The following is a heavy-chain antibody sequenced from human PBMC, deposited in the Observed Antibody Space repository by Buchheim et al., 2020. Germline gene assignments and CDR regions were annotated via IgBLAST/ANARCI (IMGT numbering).Heavy chain of an antibody. CDR1: GFTFSDHW. J-gene: IGHJ3*02. CDR2: IKQDGSEK. Sequence: EVQLVESGGGLVQPGGSLRLSCEASGFTFSDHWMSWVRQAPGKGLEWVANIKQDGSEKYYVDSVKGRFTISRDNAKNSLYLQMNSLRAEDTAVYYCAREDGVLEWLLSYDAFDIWGQGT. D-gene: IGHD3-3*01. V-gene: IGHV3-7*01. CDR3: AREDGVLEWLLSYDAFDI.